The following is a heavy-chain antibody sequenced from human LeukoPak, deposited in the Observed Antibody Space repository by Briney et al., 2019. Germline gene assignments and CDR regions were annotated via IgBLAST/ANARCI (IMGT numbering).Heavy chain of an antibody. CDR3: ARDNVGALDY. V-gene: IGHV3-7*01. Sequence: GGSLRLSCVASGFTFSSYWMAWVRQAPGKGVEWVANMKQDGSAKHYADSVKGRFSISRDNSKNSVYLQMDSLRAEDTALYYCARDNVGALDYWGHGTLVTVSS. CDR1: GFTFSSYW. CDR2: MKQDGSAK. D-gene: IGHD1-26*01. J-gene: IGHJ4*01.